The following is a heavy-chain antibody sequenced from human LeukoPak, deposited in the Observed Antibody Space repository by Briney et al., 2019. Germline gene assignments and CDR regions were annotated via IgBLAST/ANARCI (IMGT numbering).Heavy chain of an antibody. D-gene: IGHD1-26*01. J-gene: IGHJ4*02. CDR2: IYYNGGT. CDR3: VRSRNSEQYSFDY. CDR1: GGSSSRGDYY. V-gene: IGHV4-31*01. Sequence: SQTLSLTCTVAGGSSSRGDYYWTWIRQHPGKGLEWIGYIYYNGGTYYNPSLKSQVTISADTSKNQVSLKLTSVTGADTAMYYCVRSRNSEQYSFDYWGQGVLVTVSS.